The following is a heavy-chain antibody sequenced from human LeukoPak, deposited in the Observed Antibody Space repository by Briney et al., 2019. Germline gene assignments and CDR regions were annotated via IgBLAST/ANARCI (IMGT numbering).Heavy chain of an antibody. V-gene: IGHV1-18*01. CDR1: GYTFTTYG. CDR3: ARDPHHYFDY. CDR2: ISAYNGDT. J-gene: IGHJ4*02. Sequence: RASVKVSCKASGYTFTTYGITWVRQAPGQGLEWMGWISAYNGDTNYAQKLQGRVTMTTDTSTSTAYVELRSLGSDDTAVYYCARDPHHYFDYWGQGTLVTVSS.